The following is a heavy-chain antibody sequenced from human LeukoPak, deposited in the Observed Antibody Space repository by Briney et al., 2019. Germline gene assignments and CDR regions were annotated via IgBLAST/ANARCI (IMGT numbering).Heavy chain of an antibody. D-gene: IGHD2-2*01. CDR1: GGSISSYY. Sequence: SETLSLTFTVSGGSISSYYWSWIRQPPGKGLEWIGYIYYSGSTNYNPSLKSRVTISVDTSKNQFSLRLSSVTAADTAVYYCARVVVVPAATFDYWGQGTLVTVSS. J-gene: IGHJ4*02. CDR3: ARVVVVPAATFDY. V-gene: IGHV4-59*01. CDR2: IYYSGST.